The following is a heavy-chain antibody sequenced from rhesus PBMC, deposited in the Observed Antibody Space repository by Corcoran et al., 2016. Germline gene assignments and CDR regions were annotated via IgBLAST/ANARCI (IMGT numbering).Heavy chain of an antibody. CDR1: GGSISSNY. V-gene: IGHV4-160*01. D-gene: IGHD3-3*01. J-gene: IGHJ4*01. CDR2: IRSGGST. CDR3: ARDQVDFWTGYYHDY. Sequence: QVQLQQWGEGLVKPSETLSLTCAVYGGSISSNYWSWIRQPPGKGLEWIGVIRSGGSTNYNPSRKSRVTISIDTSKNQFSLKLSSVTAADTAVYYCARDQVDFWTGYYHDYWGQGVLVTVSS.